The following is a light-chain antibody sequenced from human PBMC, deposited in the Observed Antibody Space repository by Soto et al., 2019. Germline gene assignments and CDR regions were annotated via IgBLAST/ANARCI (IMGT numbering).Light chain of an antibody. Sequence: EIVLTQSPATLSLSPGDRAVLSCRASQSVSRSLTWYQHKAGQAPRLLIYDASTRATGIPRRFSGSGSGTDFTLTISSLEPEDFAGYYCLQDYNYPHTFGQGTKLEI. CDR1: QSVSRS. V-gene: IGKV3-11*01. CDR2: DAS. CDR3: LQDYNYPHT. J-gene: IGKJ2*01.